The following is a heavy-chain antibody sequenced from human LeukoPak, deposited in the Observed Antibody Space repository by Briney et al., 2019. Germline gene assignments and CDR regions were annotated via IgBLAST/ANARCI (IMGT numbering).Heavy chain of an antibody. CDR1: GFPLNGHQ. D-gene: IGHD3-3*01. V-gene: IGHV3-23*01. J-gene: IGHJ4*02. CDR2: ISVGAEYI. CDR3: ASGPPFLKYFEY. Sequence: PGGSLRLSCAASGFPLNGHQMNWVRQAPGKGLEWVSTISVGAEYIFYADSVKGRFTISRDDSNNVLYLQMHSLRAEDTALYYCASGPPFLKYFEYWGQGTLVTVSS.